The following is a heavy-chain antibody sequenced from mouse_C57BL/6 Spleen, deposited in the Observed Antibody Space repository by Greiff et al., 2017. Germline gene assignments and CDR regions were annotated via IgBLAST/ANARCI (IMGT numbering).Heavy chain of an antibody. CDR2: IHPNSGST. J-gene: IGHJ3*01. Sequence: VQLQQPGAELVKPGASVKLSCKASGYTFTSYWMHWVKQRPGQGLEWIGMIHPNSGSTNYNEKFKSKATLTVDKSSSTAYMQLSSLTSEDSAVYYCAVYYDYLGFAYWGQGTLVTVSA. V-gene: IGHV1-64*01. D-gene: IGHD2-4*01. CDR1: GYTFTSYW. CDR3: AVYYDYLGFAY.